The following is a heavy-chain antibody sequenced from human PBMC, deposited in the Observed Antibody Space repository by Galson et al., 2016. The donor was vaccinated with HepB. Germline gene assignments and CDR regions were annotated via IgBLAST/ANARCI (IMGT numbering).Heavy chain of an antibody. V-gene: IGHV6-1*01. D-gene: IGHD3-16*02. Sequence: CAISGDSVSSNSAAWNWIRQSPSRGLEWLGRTYYRSKWYNDYAVSVKSRITINPDTSKNQFSLQLNSVTPEDTAVYYCARGELSLSSFWFDYWGQGLLVTVSS. CDR1: GDSVSSNSAA. CDR2: TYYRSKWYN. J-gene: IGHJ4*02. CDR3: ARGELSLSSFWFDY.